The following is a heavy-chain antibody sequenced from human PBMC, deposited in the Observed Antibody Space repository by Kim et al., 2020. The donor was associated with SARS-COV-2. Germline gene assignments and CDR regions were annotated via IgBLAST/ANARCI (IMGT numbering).Heavy chain of an antibody. D-gene: IGHD4-17*01. J-gene: IGHJ6*02. CDR3: AKAVTVTAYYYYYGMDV. V-gene: IGHV3-9*01. Sequence: VKSQFTLSRDNAKNSLYLQMNSLRAEDTALYYCAKAVTVTAYYYYYGMDVWGQGTTVTVSS.